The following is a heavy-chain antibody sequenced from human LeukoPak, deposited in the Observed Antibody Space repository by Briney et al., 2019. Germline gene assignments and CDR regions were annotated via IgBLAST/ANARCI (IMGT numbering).Heavy chain of an antibody. CDR2: INPNSGGT. J-gene: IGHJ4*02. D-gene: IGHD3-22*01. CDR1: GYTFTSYG. V-gene: IGHV1-2*02. CDR3: ARGGSSGYIFDY. Sequence: GASVKVSCKASGYTFTSYGISWVRQAPGQGLEWMGWINPNSGGTNYAQKFQGRVTMTRDTSISTAYMELSRLRSDDTAVYYCARGGSSGYIFDYWGQGTLVTVSS.